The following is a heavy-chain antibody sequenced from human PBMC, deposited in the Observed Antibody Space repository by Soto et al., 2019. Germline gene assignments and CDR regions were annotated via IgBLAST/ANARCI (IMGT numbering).Heavy chain of an antibody. CDR2: FYWDDDE. CDR3: IQSRCGGDCLQSYASYYYYGMDV. CDR1: GFSISTRGVA. J-gene: IGHJ6*02. Sequence: SGPTLVNPTQTLTLTCTFSGFSISTRGVAVGWIRQPPGKALEWLALFYWDDDEKYSPSLKSRLTATKDTSKNQVVLTMTNMEPVDTATYYCIQSRCGGDCLQSYASYYYYGMDVWGQGTTVTVSS. D-gene: IGHD2-21*02. V-gene: IGHV2-5*02.